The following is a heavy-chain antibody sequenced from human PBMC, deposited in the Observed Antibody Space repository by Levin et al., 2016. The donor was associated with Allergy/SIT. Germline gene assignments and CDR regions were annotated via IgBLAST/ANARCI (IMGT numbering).Heavy chain of an antibody. CDR3: ARGQWELPKYYYYYMDV. J-gene: IGHJ6*03. V-gene: IGHV1-3*01. Sequence: ASVKVSCKASGYTFTSYAMHWVRQAPGQRLEWMGWINAGNGNTKYSQKFQGRVTITRDTSASTAYMELSSLRSEDTAVYYCARGQWELPKYYYYYMDVWGKGTTVTVSS. CDR2: INAGNGNT. D-gene: IGHD1-26*01. CDR1: GYTFTSYA.